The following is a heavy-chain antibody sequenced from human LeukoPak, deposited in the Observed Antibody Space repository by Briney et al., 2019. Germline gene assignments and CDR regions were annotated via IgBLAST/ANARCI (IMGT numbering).Heavy chain of an antibody. V-gene: IGHV3-21*01. Sequence: GGSLRLSCEVSDTNFNKLYMSWVRQTPGKGLEWVSSITTGGEYIFYVDSVKGRFTISRDNSKNTLYLQMNSLRPEDTAVYYCAKGYHSSGRPDSYNWFDPWGQGTLVTVSS. CDR2: ITTGGEYI. CDR3: AKGYHSSGRPDSYNWFDP. D-gene: IGHD3-10*01. J-gene: IGHJ5*02. CDR1: DTNFNKLY.